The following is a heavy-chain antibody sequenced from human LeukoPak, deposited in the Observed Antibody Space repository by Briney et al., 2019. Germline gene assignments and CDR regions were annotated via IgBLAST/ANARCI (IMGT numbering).Heavy chain of an antibody. CDR3: ARVFTEMATSLIDY. CDR2: INWNGGST. Sequence: PGGSLRLSCAASGFTFDDYGMSWVRQAPGKGLEWVSGINWNGGSTGYADSVKGRFTISRDNAKNSLYLQMNSLRAEDTALYYCARVFTEMATSLIDYWGQGTLVTVSS. V-gene: IGHV3-20*04. D-gene: IGHD5-24*01. J-gene: IGHJ4*02. CDR1: GFTFDDYG.